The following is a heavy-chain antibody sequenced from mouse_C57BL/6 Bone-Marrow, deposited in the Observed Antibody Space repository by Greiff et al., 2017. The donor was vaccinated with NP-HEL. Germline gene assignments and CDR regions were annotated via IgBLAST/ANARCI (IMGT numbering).Heavy chain of an antibody. CDR2: INPNYGTT. CDR3: ARSDYGSSLYYFDY. Sequence: EVQVVESGPELVKPGASVKISCKASGYSFTDYNMNWVKQSNGKSLEWIGVINPNYGTTSYNQKFKGKATLTVDQSSSTAYMQLNSLTSEDSAVYYCARSDYGSSLYYFDYWGQGTTLTVSS. J-gene: IGHJ2*01. CDR1: GYSFTDYN. D-gene: IGHD1-1*01. V-gene: IGHV1-39*01.